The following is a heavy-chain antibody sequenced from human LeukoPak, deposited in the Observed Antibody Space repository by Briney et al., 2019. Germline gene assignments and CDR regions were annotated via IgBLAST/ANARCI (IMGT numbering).Heavy chain of an antibody. J-gene: IGHJ4*02. V-gene: IGHV1-69*13. CDR3: ARAPRGIGAAIDY. CDR1: GGTFISYA. D-gene: IGHD3-16*01. Sequence: ASVKVSCKASGGTFISYAISWVRQAPGQGLEWMGGIIPIFGTANYAQKFQGRVTITADESASTAYMELSSLRSEDTAVYYCARAPRGIGAAIDYWGQGTLVTVSS. CDR2: IIPIFGTA.